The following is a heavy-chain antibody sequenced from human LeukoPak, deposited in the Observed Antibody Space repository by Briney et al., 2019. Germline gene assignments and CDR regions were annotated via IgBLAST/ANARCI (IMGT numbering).Heavy chain of an antibody. CDR1: GYTLSQYA. CDR2: INSGNSNT. J-gene: IGHJ6*02. D-gene: IGHD6-19*01. CDR3: AREQWLGSFYYHYYGLDV. Sequence: ASVKVSCKASGYTLSQYAMHWVRQAPGQRPEWMGWINSGNSNTKYDQKFQGRVTITRDTSANTAYMELSSLRSEDTAVYNCAREQWLGSFYYHYYGLDVWGQGTKVTVSS. V-gene: IGHV1-3*04.